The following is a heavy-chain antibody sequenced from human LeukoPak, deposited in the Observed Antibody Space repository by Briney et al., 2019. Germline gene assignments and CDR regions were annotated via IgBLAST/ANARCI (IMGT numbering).Heavy chain of an antibody. D-gene: IGHD3-22*01. V-gene: IGHV3-7*01. Sequence: GGTLRLSCAASGFTFSSYWMSWVRQAPGKGLEWAANIKQDGSEKYYVDSVKGRFTISRDNAKNSLYLQMNSLRAEDTAVYYCARVWGSIVVALYGMDVWGQGTTVTVPS. CDR1: GFTFSSYW. CDR2: IKQDGSEK. CDR3: ARVWGSIVVALYGMDV. J-gene: IGHJ6*02.